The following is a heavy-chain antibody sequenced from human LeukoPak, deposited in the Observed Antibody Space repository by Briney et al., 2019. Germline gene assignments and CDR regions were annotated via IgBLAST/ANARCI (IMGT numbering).Heavy chain of an antibody. V-gene: IGHV3-7*04. Sequence: GGSLRLSYVASGFPFSSYWMTWVRQAPGKGLEWVANIKQDGSKKSYVDSVKGRFTISRDNAKNSLYLQMNSLRAEDTAIYYCTRVGYIDEGIDYWGQGTLVTVSS. J-gene: IGHJ4*02. CDR2: IKQDGSKK. CDR3: TRVGYIDEGIDY. D-gene: IGHD5-24*01. CDR1: GFPFSSYW.